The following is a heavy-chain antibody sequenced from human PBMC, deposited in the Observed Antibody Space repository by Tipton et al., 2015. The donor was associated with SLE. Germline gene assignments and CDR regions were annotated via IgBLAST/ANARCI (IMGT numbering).Heavy chain of an antibody. J-gene: IGHJ4*02. CDR3: ARGASPGSLTQKEVAAVDY. Sequence: GSLRLSCAASGFTFSSYEMNWVRQAPGKGLEWVSYISSSGSTIYYADSVKGRFTISRDNAKNSLYLQMNSLRAEDTAVYYCARGASPGSLTQKEVAAVDYWGQGTLVTVSS. CDR1: GFTFSSYE. D-gene: IGHD2-15*01. V-gene: IGHV3-48*03. CDR2: ISSSGSTI.